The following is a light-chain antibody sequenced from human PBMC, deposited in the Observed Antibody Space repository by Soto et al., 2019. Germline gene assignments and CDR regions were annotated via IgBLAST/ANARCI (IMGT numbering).Light chain of an antibody. CDR3: CSYAGSSTPVI. J-gene: IGLJ2*01. Sequence: QSVLTQPASVSGSPGQSITISCTGTSSDVGTYNLVSWYQRHPGKAPKLMIYEVIKRPSGVSNRFSGSKSGNTASLTISGLQADDEADYYCCSYAGSSTPVIFGGGTKRTVL. V-gene: IGLV2-23*02. CDR1: SSDVGTYNL. CDR2: EVI.